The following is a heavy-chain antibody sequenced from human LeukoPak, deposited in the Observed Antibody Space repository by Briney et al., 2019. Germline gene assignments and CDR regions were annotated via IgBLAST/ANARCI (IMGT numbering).Heavy chain of an antibody. CDR3: ARERQYQLRGAFDI. J-gene: IGHJ3*02. V-gene: IGHV1-18*01. D-gene: IGHD2-2*01. CDR2: ISAYNGNT. Sequence: ASVKVSCKASGYTFTSYGISWVRQAPGQGLEWMGWISAYNGNTNYAQRLQGRVTMTTDTSTSTAYMELSSLRSEDTAVYYCARERQYQLRGAFDIWGQGTMVTVSS. CDR1: GYTFTSYG.